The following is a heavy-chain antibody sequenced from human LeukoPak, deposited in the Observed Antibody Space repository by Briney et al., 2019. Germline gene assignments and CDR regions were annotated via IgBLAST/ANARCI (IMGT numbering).Heavy chain of an antibody. CDR3: ARGGYGDYVGAFDI. CDR2: IWYDGSNK. D-gene: IGHD4-17*01. V-gene: IGHV3-33*01. CDR1: GFTFSSYG. Sequence: PGGSLRLSCAASGFTFSSYGMHWVRQAPGKGLEWVAVIWYDGSNKYYADSVKGRFTISRDNSKNTLYLQMNSLRAEDTAVYYCARGGYGDYVGAFDIWGQGTMVTVSS. J-gene: IGHJ3*02.